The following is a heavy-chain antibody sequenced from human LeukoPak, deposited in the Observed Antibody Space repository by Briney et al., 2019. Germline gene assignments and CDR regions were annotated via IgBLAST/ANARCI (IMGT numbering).Heavy chain of an antibody. CDR1: GFTFSNSA. Sequence: GGSLRLSCAASGFTFSNSAMNWVRQVPGKGLEWVSSIDYDSSHIYYAASVRGRFTISRDNARNSVYLQMNSLRVEDTAVYYCARGGGSGGYYPSVPDYYFDFRGQGTLVTVSS. V-gene: IGHV3-21*01. CDR2: IDYDSSHI. CDR3: ARGGGSGGYYPSVPDYYFDF. J-gene: IGHJ4*02. D-gene: IGHD3-10*01.